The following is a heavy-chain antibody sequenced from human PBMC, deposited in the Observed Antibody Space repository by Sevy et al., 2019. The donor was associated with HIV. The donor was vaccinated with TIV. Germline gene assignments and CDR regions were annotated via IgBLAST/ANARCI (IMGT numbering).Heavy chain of an antibody. Sequence: GGSLRLSCAASGFTFNTYGLHWVRQAPGKGLEWVAVISYDGSNKYYADSVKGRFTTSRDNAKNTLYLQLNSMRDEDTAVYYCPKEAQSLVWIATSYFDYWGQGTLVTVSS. V-gene: IGHV3-30*18. CDR1: GFTFNTYG. D-gene: IGHD1-26*01. CDR2: ISYDGSNK. CDR3: PKEAQSLVWIATSYFDY. J-gene: IGHJ4*02.